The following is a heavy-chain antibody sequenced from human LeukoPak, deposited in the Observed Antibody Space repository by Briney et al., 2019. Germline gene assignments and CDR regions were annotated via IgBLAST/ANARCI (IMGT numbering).Heavy chain of an antibody. CDR3: ASRYYDFWSGSVDAFDI. J-gene: IGHJ3*02. D-gene: IGHD3-3*01. V-gene: IGHV4-30-2*01. CDR2: IYHSGST. Sequence: PSQTLSLTCTVSGGSISSGGYYWSWIRQPPGKGLEWIGYIYHSGSTYYNPSLKSRVTISVDTSKNQFSLKLSSVTAADTAVYYCASRYYDFWSGSVDAFDIWGQGTMVTVSS. CDR1: GGSISSGGYY.